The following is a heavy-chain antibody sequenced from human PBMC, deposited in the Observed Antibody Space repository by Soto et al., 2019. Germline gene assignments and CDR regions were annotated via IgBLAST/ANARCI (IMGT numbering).Heavy chain of an antibody. CDR1: GFTLSSDG. D-gene: IGHD6-13*01. CDR2: ISYDGSNK. CDR3: ASAGIAAAFSSYGMDV. V-gene: IGHV3-30*03. Sequence: PGGSLSLYSATSGFTLSSDGMHWVRQAPGKGLEWVAVISYDGSNKYYADSVNGRFTISRDNSKNTLYLQMHSLRVEDTVVYYCASAGIAAAFSSYGMDVWGQGTMATGS. J-gene: IGHJ6*02.